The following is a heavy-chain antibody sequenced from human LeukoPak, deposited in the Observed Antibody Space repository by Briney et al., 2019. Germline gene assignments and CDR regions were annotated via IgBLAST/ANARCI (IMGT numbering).Heavy chain of an antibody. CDR3: NTYYYDSSGYYPEYYFDY. D-gene: IGHD3-22*01. CDR1: GFTFGDYA. CDR2: IRSKAYGGTT. V-gene: IGHV3-49*04. J-gene: IGHJ4*02. Sequence: GGSLRLSCTASGFTFGDYAMSWVRQAPGKGLEWVGFIRSKAYGGTTEYAASVKGRFTISRDDSKSIAYLQMNSLKTEDTAVYYCNTYYYDSSGYYPEYYFDYWGQGTLVTVSS.